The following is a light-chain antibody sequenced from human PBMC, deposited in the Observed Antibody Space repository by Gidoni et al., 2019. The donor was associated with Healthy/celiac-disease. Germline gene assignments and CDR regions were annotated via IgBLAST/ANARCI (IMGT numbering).Light chain of an antibody. CDR3: QQYDNRPGVYT. J-gene: IGKJ2*01. CDR1: QHISNY. V-gene: IGKV1-33*01. Sequence: DIQMTQSPSALSASVGDRVTITCQASQHISNYLNWDKQKPGKAPKLLIYDASNLETGVPSRFSGSGSGTDFTFTISIPQPEDIATYYCQQYDNRPGVYTFGQXTKLEIK. CDR2: DAS.